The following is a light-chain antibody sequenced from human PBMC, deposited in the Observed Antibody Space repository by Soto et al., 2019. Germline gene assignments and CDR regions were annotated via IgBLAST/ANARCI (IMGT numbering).Light chain of an antibody. CDR1: QSISSW. CDR3: QHYNSYSEA. Sequence: DIQMPQSPSTLSASIGDRVTITCRASQSISSWLAWYQQKPGKAPKLLIYKASSLESGVPSRFSGGGSGTEFTLTISSLQPDNFATYYCQHYNSYSEAFGQGTKVDIK. J-gene: IGKJ1*01. CDR2: KAS. V-gene: IGKV1-5*03.